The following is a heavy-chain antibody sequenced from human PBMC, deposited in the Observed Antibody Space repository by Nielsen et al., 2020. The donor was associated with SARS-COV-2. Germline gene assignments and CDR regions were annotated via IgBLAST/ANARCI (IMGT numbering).Heavy chain of an antibody. D-gene: IGHD3-9*01. CDR2: INAGNGDT. Sequence: WVRQAPGQRLEWMGWINAGNGDTKYSQKFQGRVTITRDTSASTAYMELSSLRSEDTAVYYCARDCLYYDILTGYYRFDICAFDIWGQGTMVTVSS. CDR3: ARDCLYYDILTGYYRFDICAFDI. V-gene: IGHV1-3*01. J-gene: IGHJ3*02.